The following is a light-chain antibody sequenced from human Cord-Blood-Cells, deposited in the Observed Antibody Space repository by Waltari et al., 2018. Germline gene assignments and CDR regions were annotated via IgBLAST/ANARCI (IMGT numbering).Light chain of an antibody. Sequence: QSALTQPASVSGSPGQSITIPFTGTSSDVGGYNLVPWYQQPPGKAPKLMIYEGSKRPSGVSNRFSGSKSGNTASLTISGLQAEDEADYYCCSYAGSSTFVVFGGGTKLTVL. CDR2: EGS. CDR3: CSYAGSSTFVV. V-gene: IGLV2-23*03. J-gene: IGLJ2*01. CDR1: SSDVGGYNL.